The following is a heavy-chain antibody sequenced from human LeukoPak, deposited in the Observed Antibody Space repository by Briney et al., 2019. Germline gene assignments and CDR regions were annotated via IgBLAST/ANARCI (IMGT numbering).Heavy chain of an antibody. D-gene: IGHD6-13*01. V-gene: IGHV4-34*01. CDR2: INHSGST. J-gene: IGHJ5*02. CDR3: ARGCRIAAAGIVFRWFDP. Sequence: SETLSLTCAVYGGSFSGYYWSWIRQPPGKGLEWVGEINHSGSTNYNPALMSRLSILVDTSKNQFSLKLSSVTAADTAVYYCARGCRIAAAGIVFRWFDPWGQGTLVTVSS. CDR1: GGSFSGYY.